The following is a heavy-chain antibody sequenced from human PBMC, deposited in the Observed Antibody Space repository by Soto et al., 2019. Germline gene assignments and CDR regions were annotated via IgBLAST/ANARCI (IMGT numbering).Heavy chain of an antibody. Sequence: EVQLVESGGGLIQPGGSLRSSCAASGFTVSSNYLSWVRQAPGTGLEWVSVINSGGSTYSADSVKGRFTISRDNSKNTLYLQMNSLRAEDTAVYYCARNYYDSSGGFDYWGQGTLVTVSS. J-gene: IGHJ4*02. CDR2: INSGGST. V-gene: IGHV3-53*01. D-gene: IGHD3-22*01. CDR3: ARNYYDSSGGFDY. CDR1: GFTVSSNY.